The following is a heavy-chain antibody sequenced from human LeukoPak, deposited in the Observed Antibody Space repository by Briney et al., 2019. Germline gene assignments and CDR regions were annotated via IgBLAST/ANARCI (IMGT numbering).Heavy chain of an antibody. J-gene: IGHJ4*02. CDR3: ARDKGNTAMTEGFDY. CDR2: IWYDGGNK. D-gene: IGHD5-18*01. CDR1: GFTFSSYG. Sequence: GGSLRLSCAASGFTFSSYGMHWVRQAPGKGLEWVAVIWYDGGNKYYADSVKGRFTISRDNSKNTLYLQMNSLRAEDTAVYYCARDKGNTAMTEGFDYWGQGTLVTVSS. V-gene: IGHV3-33*01.